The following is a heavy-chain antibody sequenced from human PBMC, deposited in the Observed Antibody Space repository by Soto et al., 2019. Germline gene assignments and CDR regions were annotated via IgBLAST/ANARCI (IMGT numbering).Heavy chain of an antibody. CDR2: ISGGGDTT. J-gene: IGHJ4*02. CDR3: AKGRGGSGSLTPRVDF. D-gene: IGHD3-10*01. Sequence: GGSLRLSCAASGFTCNNYAMTWVRQATGKGLEWVSAISGGGDTTSYADSVKGRFTVSRDGSKNTLYLRMSSLRAEDTALYYCAKGRGGSGSLTPRVDFWGQGTLVTVSS. CDR1: GFTCNNYA. V-gene: IGHV3-23*01.